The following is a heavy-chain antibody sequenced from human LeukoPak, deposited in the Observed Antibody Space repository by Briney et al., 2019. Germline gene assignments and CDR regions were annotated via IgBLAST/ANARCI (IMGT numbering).Heavy chain of an antibody. CDR2: IYYSGST. CDR1: GGSISSSTYY. Sequence: SETLSLTCSVSGGSISSSTYYWSWIRQPPGKGLEWIGYIYYSGSTNYNPSLKSRVTISVDTSKNQFSLKLSSVTAADTAVYYCAREGDGTYSSSSAFDYWGQGTLVTVSS. V-gene: IGHV4-61*01. CDR3: AREGDGTYSSSSAFDY. J-gene: IGHJ4*02. D-gene: IGHD6-6*01.